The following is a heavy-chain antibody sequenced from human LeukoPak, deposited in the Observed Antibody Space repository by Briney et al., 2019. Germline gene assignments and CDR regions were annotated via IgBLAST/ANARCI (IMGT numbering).Heavy chain of an antibody. CDR3: ARAWLYYYDSSGYPFDY. Sequence: SVKVSCKASGGTFSSYAISWVRQAPGQGLEWMGRIIPILGIANYAQKFQGRVTITADKSTSTAYMELSSLRSEDTAVYYCARAWLYYYDSSGYPFDYWGQGTLVTLSS. J-gene: IGHJ4*02. D-gene: IGHD3-22*01. CDR2: IIPILGIA. V-gene: IGHV1-69*04. CDR1: GGTFSSYA.